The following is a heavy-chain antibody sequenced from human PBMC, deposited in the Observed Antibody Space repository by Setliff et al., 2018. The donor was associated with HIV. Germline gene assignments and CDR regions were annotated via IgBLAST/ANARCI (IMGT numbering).Heavy chain of an antibody. V-gene: IGHV4-61*02. Sequence: PSETLSLTCTVSSDSITRGSYYWSWIRLPAGKGLEWIGLIYTSGRTNYNPSLKSRVTISVDRSKNQFSLNLSSVTAADTALYYCASLFHDTSAPWLYYFDYWGQGTLVTVSS. CDR3: ASLFHDTSAPWLYYFDY. CDR1: SDSITRGSYY. CDR2: IYTSGRT. J-gene: IGHJ4*02. D-gene: IGHD3-22*01.